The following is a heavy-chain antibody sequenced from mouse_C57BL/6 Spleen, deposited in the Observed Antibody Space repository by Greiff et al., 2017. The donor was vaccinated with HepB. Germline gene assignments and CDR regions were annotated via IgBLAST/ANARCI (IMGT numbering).Heavy chain of an antibody. CDR2: ISSGSSTI. Sequence: DVKLVESGGGLVKPGGSLKLSCAASGFTFSDYGMHWVRQAPEKGLEWVAYISSGSSTIYYADTVKGRFTISRDNAKNTLFLQMTSLRSEDTAMYYGARNYGSSYWYFDVWGTGTTVTVSS. J-gene: IGHJ1*03. D-gene: IGHD1-1*01. CDR1: GFTFSDYG. CDR3: ARNYGSSYWYFDV. V-gene: IGHV5-17*01.